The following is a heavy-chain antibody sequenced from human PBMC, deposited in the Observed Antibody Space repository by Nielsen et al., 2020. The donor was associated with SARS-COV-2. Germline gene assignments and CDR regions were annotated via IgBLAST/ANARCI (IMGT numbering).Heavy chain of an antibody. D-gene: IGHD2/OR15-2a*01. V-gene: IGHV3-23*01. CDR1: GLTFNIYA. J-gene: IGHJ4*02. CDR2: ISSSGSKT. Sequence: GESLKISCAVSGLTFNIYAMSWVRQAPGKGLEWVSGISSSGSKTHDADSAKGRFIISRDNSKNTLYLQMNSLRAEDTAVYYCAKEKYTTSRTLSYFDSWGLGTLVTVSS. CDR3: AKEKYTTSRTLSYFDS.